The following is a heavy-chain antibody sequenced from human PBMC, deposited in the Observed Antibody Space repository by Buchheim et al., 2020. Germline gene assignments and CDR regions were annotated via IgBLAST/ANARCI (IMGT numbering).Heavy chain of an antibody. J-gene: IGHJ6*02. CDR2: ISPSGDT. V-gene: IGHV4-4*02. CDR3: ARNYYFYGMDV. Sequence: QVQLQESGPGLVKPSGTLSLTCAVSSGSISSSYWWSWVRQPPGKGLEWIGEISPSGDTSYTPSLKSRVSMSLDNSKNQLSLNLNSVTAADTAVYYCARNYYFYGMDVWGQGTT. CDR1: SGSISSSYW.